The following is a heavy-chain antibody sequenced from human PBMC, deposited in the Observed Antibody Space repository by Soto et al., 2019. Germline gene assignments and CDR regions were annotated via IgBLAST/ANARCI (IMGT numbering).Heavy chain of an antibody. CDR1: GFPFSTFE. D-gene: IGHD3-16*01. Sequence: VVESGGGLVQRGGSLRLSCAASGFPFSTFEMNWVRQAPGKGLEWLSYISGGGGLVYYADSVKGRFTISRDNAKSSLYLQMSSLRDEDTGVYFCVAGGIPYFDYWGQGALVTVSS. J-gene: IGHJ4*02. CDR2: ISGGGGLV. CDR3: VAGGIPYFDY. V-gene: IGHV3-48*03.